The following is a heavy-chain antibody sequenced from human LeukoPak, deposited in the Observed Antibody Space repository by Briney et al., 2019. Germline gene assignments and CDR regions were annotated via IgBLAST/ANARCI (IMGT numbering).Heavy chain of an antibody. Sequence: SVKVSCKASGGTFSSYAISWVRQAPGQGLEWMGRIIPILGIANYAQKFQGRVTITADKSTSTAYMELSSLRSEDTAVYYCARDRGSGSYYKEPDYGMDVWGQGATVTVSS. CDR3: ARDRGSGSYYKEPDYGMDV. D-gene: IGHD3-10*01. V-gene: IGHV1-69*04. CDR1: GGTFSSYA. J-gene: IGHJ6*02. CDR2: IIPILGIA.